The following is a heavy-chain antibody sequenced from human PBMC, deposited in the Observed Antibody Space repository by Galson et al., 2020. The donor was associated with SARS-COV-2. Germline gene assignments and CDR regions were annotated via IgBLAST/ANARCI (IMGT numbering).Heavy chain of an antibody. D-gene: IGHD3-10*01. V-gene: IGHV3-7*03. CDR1: GFTFSSYW. CDR3: ARETAPPLRDDD. CDR2: IKQDGSEK. Sequence: GESLKISCAASGFTFSSYWMSWIRQAPGKGLEWVANIKQDGSEKYYVDSVKGRFTISRDNAKNSLYLQMNSLRAEDTAVYYCARETAPPLRDDDGGQGTLVTVSS. J-gene: IGHJ4*02.